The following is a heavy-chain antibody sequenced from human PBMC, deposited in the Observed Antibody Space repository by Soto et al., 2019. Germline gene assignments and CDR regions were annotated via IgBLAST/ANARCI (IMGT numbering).Heavy chain of an antibody. Sequence: EVQLVESGGGLVQPGRSLRLSCAGSGFTFDDYAMHWVRQAPGKGLEWVSAISWNSGRIDYADSVKGRFTISRDNAKVSLYLQMNDLRAEDTALYYCAKDIGLYSSRLFLHWGQGIVVTVSS. J-gene: IGHJ1*01. V-gene: IGHV3-9*01. CDR2: ISWNSGRI. CDR3: AKDIGLYSSRLFLH. CDR1: GFTFDDYA. D-gene: IGHD6-13*01.